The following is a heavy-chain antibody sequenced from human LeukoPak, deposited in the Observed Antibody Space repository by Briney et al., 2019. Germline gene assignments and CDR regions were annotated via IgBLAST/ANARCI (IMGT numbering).Heavy chain of an antibody. CDR2: FSGSGGST. CDR1: GFTFSSYS. J-gene: IGHJ6*03. D-gene: IGHD3-10*01. Sequence: PGGSLRLSCAASGFTFSSYSMNWVRQAPGKGLEWVSGFSGSGGSTYYADSVKGRFTISRDNSKNTLYLQMNSLRAEDTAVYYCASDPYYGSGSYYPNYMDVWGKGTTVTVSS. CDR3: ASDPYYGSGSYYPNYMDV. V-gene: IGHV3-23*01.